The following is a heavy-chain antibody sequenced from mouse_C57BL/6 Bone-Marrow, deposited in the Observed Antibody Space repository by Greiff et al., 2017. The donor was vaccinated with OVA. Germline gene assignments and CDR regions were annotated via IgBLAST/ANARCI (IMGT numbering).Heavy chain of an antibody. CDR1: GYAFTNYL. Sequence: QVQLKESGAELVRPGTSVKVSCKASGYAFTNYLIEWVKQRPGQGLEWIGVINPGSGGTNYNEKFKGKATLTADKSYSTAYMQLSSLTSEDSAVDFCAGRPTGAMDDWGQGTSVTVSS. D-gene: IGHD1-1*01. CDR2: INPGSGGT. CDR3: AGRPTGAMDD. V-gene: IGHV1-54*01. J-gene: IGHJ4*01.